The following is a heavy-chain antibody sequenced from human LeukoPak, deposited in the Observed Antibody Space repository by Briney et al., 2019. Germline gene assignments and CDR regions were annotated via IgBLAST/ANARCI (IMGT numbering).Heavy chain of an antibody. J-gene: IGHJ6*03. CDR3: AKEGQQLVKFYYYYMDV. V-gene: IGHV3-33*06. CDR1: GYTFSSYG. CDR2: IWYDGSNK. D-gene: IGHD6-13*01. Sequence: SCKASGYTFSSYGMHWVRQAPGKGLEWVAVIWYDGSNKYYADSVKGRFTISRDNSKNTLYLQMNSLRAEDTAVYYCAKEGQQLVKFYYYYMDVWGKGTTVTVSS.